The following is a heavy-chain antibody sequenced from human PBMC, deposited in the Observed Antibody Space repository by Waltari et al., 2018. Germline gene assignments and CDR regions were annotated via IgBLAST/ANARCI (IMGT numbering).Heavy chain of an antibody. D-gene: IGHD6-6*01. CDR3: ARTSIAAHRSFDY. Sequence: QVQLQQWGAGLLKPSETLSLTCAVYGGSFSGYYWSWIRQPPGKGLEWIGEINHSGSTNYNPSLKSRVTISVDTSKNQFSLKLSSVTAADTAVYYCARTSIAAHRSFDYWGQGTLVTVSS. J-gene: IGHJ4*02. CDR2: INHSGST. V-gene: IGHV4-34*01. CDR1: GGSFSGYY.